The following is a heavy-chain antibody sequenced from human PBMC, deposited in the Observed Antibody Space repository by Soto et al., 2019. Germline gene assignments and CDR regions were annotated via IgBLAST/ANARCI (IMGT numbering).Heavy chain of an antibody. D-gene: IGHD3-10*01. V-gene: IGHV1-46*01. J-gene: IGHJ4*02. CDR3: ARGSVAGRRFGY. CDR1: GYTFTSYY. CDR2: INPSGGST. Sequence: QVQLVQSGAEVKKPGASVKVSCKASGYTFTSYYIHWVRQAPGQGLEWMGIINPSGGSTRYAQKFQGRVTMTRDTSTITVYMALSSVRSEDTAVYYCARGSVAGRRFGYWGKGTLVTVSS.